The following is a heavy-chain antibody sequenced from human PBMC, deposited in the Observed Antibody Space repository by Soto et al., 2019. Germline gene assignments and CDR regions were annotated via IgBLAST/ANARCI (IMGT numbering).Heavy chain of an antibody. CDR3: ATGIQLWLYAFDI. CDR2: FDPEDGET. V-gene: IGHV1-24*01. J-gene: IGHJ3*02. CDR1: GYTLTGLS. D-gene: IGHD5-18*01. Sequence: ASVKVSCKVSGYTLTGLSMHWVRQDPGKGLEWMGGFDPEDGETIYAQKFQGRVTMTEDTSTDTAYMELSSLRSEDTAVYYCATGIQLWLYAFDIWGQGTMVTVSS.